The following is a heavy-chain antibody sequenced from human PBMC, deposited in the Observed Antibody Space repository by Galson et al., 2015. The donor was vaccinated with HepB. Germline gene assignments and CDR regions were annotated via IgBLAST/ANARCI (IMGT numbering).Heavy chain of an antibody. CDR1: GFTLSSYE. D-gene: IGHD4-23*01. CDR2: ISSSGSTI. J-gene: IGHJ4*02. V-gene: IGHV3-48*03. Sequence: SLRLSCAASGFTLSSYEMNWVRQAPGKGLEWVSYISSSGSTIYYADSVKGRFTISRDNAKNSLYLQMNSLRAEDTAVYYCARPRNPMSDYGGNSGSAHWGQGTLVTVSS. CDR3: ARPRNPMSDYGGNSGSAH.